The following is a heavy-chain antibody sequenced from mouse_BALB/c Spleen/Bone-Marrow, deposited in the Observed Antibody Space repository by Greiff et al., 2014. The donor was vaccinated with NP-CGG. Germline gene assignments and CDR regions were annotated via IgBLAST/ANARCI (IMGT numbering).Heavy chain of an antibody. V-gene: IGHV14-3*02. J-gene: IGHJ2*01. Sequence: VQLQQSGAELVKPGASVKLSCTASGFNIKDTYMHWVKQRPEQGLEWIGRIDPANGNTKYDQKFQGKATITADTSSNTAYLQLNSLTSEDTAVYYCARYYYGTRYYFDYWGQGTTLTVSS. CDR1: GFNIKDTY. D-gene: IGHD1-1*01. CDR2: IDPANGNT. CDR3: ARYYYGTRYYFDY.